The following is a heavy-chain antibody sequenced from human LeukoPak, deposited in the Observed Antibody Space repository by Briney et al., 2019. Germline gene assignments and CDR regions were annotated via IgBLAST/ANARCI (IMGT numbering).Heavy chain of an antibody. Sequence: SETLSLTCTVSGDSISNSIWWSWLRQPPGKGLEWIGEVDHTGNTNYRPSLDSRVTLSIDTSKNHFSLTLTSVTAADTAVYYCARNVRFFDPWGQGTRVTVSS. CDR3: ARNVRFFDP. J-gene: IGHJ5*02. CDR2: VDHTGNT. V-gene: IGHV4-4*02. CDR1: GDSISNSIW. D-gene: IGHD1-1*01.